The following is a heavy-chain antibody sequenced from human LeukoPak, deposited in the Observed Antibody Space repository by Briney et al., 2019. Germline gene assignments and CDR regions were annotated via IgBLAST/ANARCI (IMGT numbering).Heavy chain of an antibody. V-gene: IGHV1-2*02. CDR1: GYTFIDYY. Sequence: ASVKVSCKASGYTFIDYYIHWVRQAPGQGLEFLGWISPDSGGTNYPQKFQGRVTMTRDTSISTAYMELSRLRSDDTAIYYCARDFLSDSSDYYYVWFDPWGQGTLVTVSS. D-gene: IGHD3-22*01. CDR2: ISPDSGGT. CDR3: ARDFLSDSSDYYYVWFDP. J-gene: IGHJ5*02.